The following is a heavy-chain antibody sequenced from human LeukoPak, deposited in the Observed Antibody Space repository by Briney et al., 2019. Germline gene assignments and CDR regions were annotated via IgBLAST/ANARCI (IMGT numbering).Heavy chain of an antibody. Sequence: ASVKVSCKASGYTFTSYYMHWVRQAPGQGLEWMGIINPSGGSTSYAQKFQGRVTMTRNTSISTAYMELSSLRSEDTAVYYCARETKSGRGRDFDYWGQGTLVTVSS. D-gene: IGHD1-26*01. CDR3: ARETKSGRGRDFDY. CDR2: INPSGGST. J-gene: IGHJ4*02. V-gene: IGHV1-46*01. CDR1: GYTFTSYY.